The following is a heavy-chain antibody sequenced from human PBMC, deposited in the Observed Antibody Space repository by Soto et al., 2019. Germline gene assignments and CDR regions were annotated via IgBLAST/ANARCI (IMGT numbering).Heavy chain of an antibody. CDR3: AKARYSSPMGYYYGMDV. CDR2: IIPIFGTA. V-gene: IGHV1-69*01. Sequence: QAQLEQSGGEVKKPGSSVKVSCKASRVAFSKFIVTWVRQAPGLGLEWVGGIIPIFGTANYAQKFQGRVTITADESTSTSYMEVHNLRSEDTAVYYCAKARYSSPMGYYYGMDVW. CDR1: RVAFSKFI. D-gene: IGHD6-19*01. J-gene: IGHJ6*01.